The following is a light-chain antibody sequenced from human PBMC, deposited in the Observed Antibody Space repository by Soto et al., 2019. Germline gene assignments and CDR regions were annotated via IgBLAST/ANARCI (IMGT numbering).Light chain of an antibody. CDR3: QQLYSYPIT. CDR2: GAS. CDR1: QGISSY. J-gene: IGKJ5*01. Sequence: DIQLTQSPSFLSASVGDRVTITCRASQGISSYLAWYHQEPGKAPKLLISGASTLQSGVPSRFSGSGSGTEFTLTISSLLPEDFATYYCQQLYSYPITFGQGTRLEI. V-gene: IGKV1-9*01.